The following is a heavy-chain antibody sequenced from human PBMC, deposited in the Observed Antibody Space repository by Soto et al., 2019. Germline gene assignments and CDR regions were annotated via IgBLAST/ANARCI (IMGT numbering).Heavy chain of an antibody. D-gene: IGHD1-20*01. J-gene: IGHJ5*01. CDR3: AKDAVPYNGKWDWFDS. V-gene: IGHV3-23*01. CDR2: IGGGGTDT. CDR1: RFTFSDFA. Sequence: QLLESGGGPVQPGGSLTLSCAASRFTFSDFAMSWVRQAPGKGLEWVSSIGGGGTDTYYADSVKGRFTISRDNSKNTLYLQMDSLRDEDTAVYYCAKDAVPYNGKWDWFDSWGQGTLVIVSS.